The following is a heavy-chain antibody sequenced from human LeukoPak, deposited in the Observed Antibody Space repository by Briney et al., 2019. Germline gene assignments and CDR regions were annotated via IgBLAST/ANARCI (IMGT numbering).Heavy chain of an antibody. CDR1: GFTFSDYY. V-gene: IGHV3-11*04. CDR2: ISSGGSTI. D-gene: IGHD5-12*01. CDR3: ARDRRDIVTTYFDY. Sequence: PGGSLRLSCAASGFTFSDYYMSWIRQAPGKGLEWVSYISSGGSTIYYADSVKGRFTISRDNAKNSLYLQMNSLRAEDTAVYYCARDRRDIVTTYFDYWGQGTLVTVSS. J-gene: IGHJ4*02.